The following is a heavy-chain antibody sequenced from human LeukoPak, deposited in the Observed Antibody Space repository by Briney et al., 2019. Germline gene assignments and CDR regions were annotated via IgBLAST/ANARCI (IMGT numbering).Heavy chain of an antibody. CDR3: ARGRGGDFDY. V-gene: IGHV3-74*01. CDR2: INTDGST. J-gene: IGHJ4*02. Sequence: GGSLRLSCAASGFTFSSYWMHWVRQAPGKGLVWVSRINTDGSTRYADSVKGRFTISRDNAKNTLYLQMNSLRAEDTAVYYCARGRGGDFDYWGQGTLVTVSS. CDR1: GFTFSSYW.